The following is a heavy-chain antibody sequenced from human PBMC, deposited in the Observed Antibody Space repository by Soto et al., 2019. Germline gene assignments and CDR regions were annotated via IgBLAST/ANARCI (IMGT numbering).Heavy chain of an antibody. CDR1: GGSISDYY. J-gene: IGHJ4*02. CDR3: ARGLITGSQYSGGWYYFDS. CDR2: FSYGGGT. V-gene: IGHV4-59*12. D-gene: IGHD1-26*01. Sequence: SETLSLTCTVSGGSISDYYWSWIRQPPGKGLEWIGYFSYGGGTNNSPSLKSRATISGDTSKNQFSLNLSSVTAADTAVYYCARGLITGSQYSGGWYYFDSWGQGTQVTVSS.